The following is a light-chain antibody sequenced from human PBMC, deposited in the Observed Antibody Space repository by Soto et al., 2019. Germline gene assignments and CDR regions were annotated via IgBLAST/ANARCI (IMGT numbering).Light chain of an antibody. CDR3: QSYDSSLSGLWV. CDR1: SSNIGAGYD. CDR2: GNS. Sequence: QSVLTQPPSVSGAPGQRVTISCTGSSSNIGAGYDVHWYQQLPGTAPKLLIYGNSNRPSGVPDRFSGSKSGTSASLAITGLQAEDEADYYCQSYDSSLSGLWVFGGGTK. J-gene: IGLJ3*02. V-gene: IGLV1-40*01.